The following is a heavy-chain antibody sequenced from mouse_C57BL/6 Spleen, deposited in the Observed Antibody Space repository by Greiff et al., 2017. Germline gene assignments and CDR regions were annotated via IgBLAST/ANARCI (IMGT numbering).Heavy chain of an antibody. CDR1: GYTFTDYN. CDR2: INPNNGGT. Sequence: EVQLQQSGPELVKPGASVKIPCKASGYTFTDYNMDWVKQSHGKSLEWIGDINPNNGGTIYNQKFKGKATLTVDKSSSTAYMERRSLTSEDTAVYYCARDTEGYFDVWGTGTTVTVSS. J-gene: IGHJ1*03. D-gene: IGHD1-1*01. V-gene: IGHV1-18*01. CDR3: ARDTEGYFDV.